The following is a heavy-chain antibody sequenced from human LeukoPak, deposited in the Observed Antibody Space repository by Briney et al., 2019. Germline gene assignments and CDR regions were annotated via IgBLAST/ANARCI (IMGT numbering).Heavy chain of an antibody. CDR2: ISSSSYI. Sequence: GGSLRLSCAASGFTFSSYSMNWVRQAPGKGLEWVSSISSSSYIYYADSVKGRFTISRDNAKNSLYLQMNSLRAEDTAVYYCARDYSSGWAYGAWYFDLWGRGTLVTVSS. CDR3: ARDYSSGWAYGAWYFDL. J-gene: IGHJ2*01. V-gene: IGHV3-21*01. D-gene: IGHD6-19*01. CDR1: GFTFSSYS.